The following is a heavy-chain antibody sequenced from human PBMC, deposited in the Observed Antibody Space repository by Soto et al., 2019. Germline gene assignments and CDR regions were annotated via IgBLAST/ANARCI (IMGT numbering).Heavy chain of an antibody. CDR3: AHLGCFGVVICLDYYYGMDV. Sequence: GGSLRLSCAASGFTFSSYGMHWVRQAPGKGLEWVAVISYDGSNKYYADSVKGRFTISRDNSKNTLYLQMNSLRAEDTAVYYCAHLGCFGVVICLDYYYGMDVWGQGTTVTVSS. D-gene: IGHD3-3*01. CDR2: ISYDGSNK. V-gene: IGHV3-30*03. CDR1: GFTFSSYG. J-gene: IGHJ6*02.